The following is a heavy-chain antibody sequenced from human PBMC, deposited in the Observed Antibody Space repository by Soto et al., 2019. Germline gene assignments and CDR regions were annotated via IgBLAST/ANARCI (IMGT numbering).Heavy chain of an antibody. CDR2: IYYSGST. J-gene: IGHJ4*02. CDR1: GGSISSGGYY. Sequence: SETLSLTCTVSGGSISSGGYYWSWIRQHPGKGLEWIGYIYYSGSTYYSPSLKSRVTISVDTSKNQFSLKLSSVTAADTAVYYCARAGEYYYDSSGYYYIQLDYWGQGTLVTVSS. CDR3: ARAGEYYYDSSGYYYIQLDY. D-gene: IGHD3-22*01. V-gene: IGHV4-31*03.